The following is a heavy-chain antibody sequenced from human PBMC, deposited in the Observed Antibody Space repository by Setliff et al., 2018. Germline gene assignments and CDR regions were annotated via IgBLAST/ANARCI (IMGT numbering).Heavy chain of an antibody. V-gene: IGHV4-59*11. Sequence: SETLSLTCTVSGGSISSHYWSWIRQPPGKGLEWIGYIYYSGSTNYNPSLKSRVTISVDTSKNQFSLKLSSVTAADTAVYYCARGIPAYDFWSGYYIGYYYYMNVWGKGTTVTVSS. D-gene: IGHD3-3*01. CDR1: GGSISSHY. CDR2: IYYSGST. J-gene: IGHJ6*03. CDR3: ARGIPAYDFWSGYYIGYYYYMNV.